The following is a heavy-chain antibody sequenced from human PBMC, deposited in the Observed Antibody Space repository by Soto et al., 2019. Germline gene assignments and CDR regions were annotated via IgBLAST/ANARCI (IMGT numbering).Heavy chain of an antibody. V-gene: IGHV1-18*01. Sequence: QVQLVQSGAEVKKPGASVKVSCKASGYTFTSYGISWVRQAPGQGLEWMGWISAYNGNTTYAQKLQGTVTMTPDTATSTAYMELRSLRSDDTAVYYCARGVPSCGGDCYSILDFDYWGQGTLVTVSS. J-gene: IGHJ4*02. D-gene: IGHD2-21*02. CDR2: ISAYNGNT. CDR1: GYTFTSYG. CDR3: ARGVPSCGGDCYSILDFDY.